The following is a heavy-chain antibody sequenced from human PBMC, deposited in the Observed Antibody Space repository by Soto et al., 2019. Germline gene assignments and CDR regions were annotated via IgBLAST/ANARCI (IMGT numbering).Heavy chain of an antibody. V-gene: IGHV3-23*01. CDR2: ISGSGGHT. CDR1: GFSFFSYA. D-gene: IGHD2-8*01. CDR3: AKVEMGWFAH. J-gene: IGHJ5*02. Sequence: GRSLRLSCAGSGFSFFSYAMSWVRQAPGKGLEWVSTISGSGGHTYYADSVKGRFVVSRDNDKNTVYLHMNSLTGEDTAIYFCAKVEMGWFAHWGQGTQVTVSS.